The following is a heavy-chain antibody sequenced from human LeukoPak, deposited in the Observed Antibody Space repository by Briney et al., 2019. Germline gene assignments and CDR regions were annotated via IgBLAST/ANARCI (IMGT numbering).Heavy chain of an antibody. V-gene: IGHV4-61*08. D-gene: IGHD4-23*01. CDR1: GGSISSGDYY. Sequence: SQTLSLTCTVSGGSISSGDYYWSWIRQPPGKGLEWIGYIHYSGSTNYNPSLKSRVTISVDTSKNQFSLKLSSVIAADTAVYYCARNDYSGTHWYFDLWGRGTLVTVSS. CDR2: IHYSGST. J-gene: IGHJ2*01. CDR3: ARNDYSGTHWYFDL.